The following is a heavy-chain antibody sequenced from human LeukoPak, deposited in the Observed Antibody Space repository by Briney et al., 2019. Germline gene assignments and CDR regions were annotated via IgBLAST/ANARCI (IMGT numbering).Heavy chain of an antibody. V-gene: IGHV1-46*03. J-gene: IGHJ4*02. CDR2: INPSGGST. D-gene: IGHD1-20*01. CDR1: GYSFTSYY. CDR3: ASDSRGYNWNDEGVLY. Sequence: ASVKVSCKASGYSFTSYYMHWVRQAPAQGLEWMGIINPSGGSTSYAQKFQGRVTMTRDTSTSTVYMELSSLRAEDTAVYYCASDSRGYNWNDEGVLYWGQGTLVTVSS.